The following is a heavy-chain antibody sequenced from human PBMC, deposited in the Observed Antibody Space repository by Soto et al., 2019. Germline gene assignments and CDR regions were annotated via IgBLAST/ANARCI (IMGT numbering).Heavy chain of an antibody. V-gene: IGHV1-2*02. Sequence: QVQLVQSGAEVKKPGASVKVSCKTSGYTFTGYYIHWVRQAPGQGLEWMALINPNSGDTNYGHKFQGRVTLTRDTSINTVYMEVTSTRFDDTAVYYCAVAGLPFEYWGQGTLVTVFS. J-gene: IGHJ4*02. CDR1: GYTFTGYY. CDR2: INPNSGDT. D-gene: IGHD6-19*01. CDR3: AVAGLPFEY.